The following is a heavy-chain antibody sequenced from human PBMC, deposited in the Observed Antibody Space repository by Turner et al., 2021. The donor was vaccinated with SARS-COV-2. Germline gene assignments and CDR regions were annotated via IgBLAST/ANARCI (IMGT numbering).Heavy chain of an antibody. Sequence: QLQLQESGPGLVKSSETLSLTCTVSGGSISSSSYYWGWIRQPPGKGLEWIGYIYYSGSTYYSPSLKSRVTISVDTSKNQFSLKLSSVTAADTAVYYCARHSPELRGDYFDYWGQGTLVTVSS. CDR1: GGSISSSSYY. CDR2: IYYSGST. CDR3: ARHSPELRGDYFDY. V-gene: IGHV4-39*01. J-gene: IGHJ4*02. D-gene: IGHD1-26*01.